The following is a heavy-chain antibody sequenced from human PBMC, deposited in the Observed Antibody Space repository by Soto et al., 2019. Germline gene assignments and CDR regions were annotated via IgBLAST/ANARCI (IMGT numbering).Heavy chain of an antibody. CDR1: GFTFSSYA. CDR2: IRGSGGST. V-gene: IGHV3-23*01. D-gene: IGHD2-2*01. J-gene: IGHJ5*02. CDR3: AKKAPLKRLAAIWGCFDP. Sequence: EVHLLESGGGLVQPGGSLRLSCAASGFTFSSYAMSWVRQAPGQRPELVSDIRGSGGSTYYADSVKGRFTISRDNSKKTLYLQMNSLRAEDTAVYYCAKKAPLKRLAAIWGCFDPWGQGTLVTVSS.